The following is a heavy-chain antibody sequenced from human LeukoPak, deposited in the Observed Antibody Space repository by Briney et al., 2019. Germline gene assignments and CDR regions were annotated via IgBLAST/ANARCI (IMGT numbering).Heavy chain of an antibody. J-gene: IGHJ3*02. CDR1: GGSFSGYY. CDR2: INHSGST. CDR3: ARGNGGITIFGVVINGNAFDI. D-gene: IGHD3-3*01. Sequence: SETPSLTCAVYGGSFSGYYWSWIRQPPGKGLEWIGEINHSGSTNYNPSLKSRVTISVDTSKNQFSLKLSSVTAADTAVYYCARGNGGITIFGVVINGNAFDIWGQGTMVTVSS. V-gene: IGHV4-34*01.